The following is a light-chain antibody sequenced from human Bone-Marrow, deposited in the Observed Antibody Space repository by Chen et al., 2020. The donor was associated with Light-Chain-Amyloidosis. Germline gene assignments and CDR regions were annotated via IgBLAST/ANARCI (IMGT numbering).Light chain of an antibody. Sequence: SYVLTQPPSMSVAPGQTATNGCGGNNIRATSVHGYQQTPGQAPLLVVYDDSDRPSGIPERLSGSNSGNTAPLTISRVEAGDEADYYCQVWDRSSDRPVFGGGTKLTVL. CDR3: QVWDRSSDRPV. J-gene: IGLJ3*02. CDR1: NIRATS. V-gene: IGLV3-21*02. CDR2: DDS.